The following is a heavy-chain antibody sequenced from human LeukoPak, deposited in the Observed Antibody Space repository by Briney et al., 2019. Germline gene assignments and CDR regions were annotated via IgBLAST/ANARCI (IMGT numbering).Heavy chain of an antibody. J-gene: IGHJ5*01. V-gene: IGHV3-23*01. CDR3: ARDGNWGGDYWCDS. Sequence: GGSLRLSCAASGFTFTTYAMSWVRQAPGKGLEWVSGISGSGGSTYYADSVKGRFTISRDYFKNTVYLQMNSLRAEDTSVYYCARDGNWGGDYWCDSWGQGTRVTVSS. CDR2: ISGSGGST. CDR1: GFTFTTYA. D-gene: IGHD7-27*01.